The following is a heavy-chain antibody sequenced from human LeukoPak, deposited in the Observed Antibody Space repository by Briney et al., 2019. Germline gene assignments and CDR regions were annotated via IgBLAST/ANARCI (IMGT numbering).Heavy chain of an antibody. CDR1: GYTFTSYY. CDR3: ARYPLWEMATKAEYFQH. D-gene: IGHD5-24*01. CDR2: INPSGGST. Sequence: ASVKVSRKASGYTFTSYYMHWVRRAPGQGLEWMGIINPSGGSTSYAQKFQGRVTMTRDTSTSTVYMELSSLRSEDTAVYYCARYPLWEMATKAEYFQHWGQGTLVTVSS. V-gene: IGHV1-46*01. J-gene: IGHJ1*01.